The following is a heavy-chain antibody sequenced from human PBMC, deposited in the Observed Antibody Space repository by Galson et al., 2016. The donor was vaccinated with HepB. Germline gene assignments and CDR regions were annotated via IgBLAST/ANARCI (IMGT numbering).Heavy chain of an antibody. D-gene: IGHD2-15*01. CDR2: IDWDNNE. CDR1: GFSLRTNGMC. Sequence: PALVKPTQTLTLTRTFSGFSLRTNGMCVSWIRQPPGKALEWLARIDWDNNEYRSPSLRTRLTISKDTSKNQVVLTMTNLDPEDTATYYFARTPRYCRGDGCDGFDIWGQGTIVTVSS. J-gene: IGHJ3*02. CDR3: ARTPRYCRGDGCDGFDI. V-gene: IGHV2-70*11.